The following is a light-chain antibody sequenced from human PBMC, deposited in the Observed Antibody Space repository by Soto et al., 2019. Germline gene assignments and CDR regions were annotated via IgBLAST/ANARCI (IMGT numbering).Light chain of an antibody. CDR2: GAS. V-gene: IGKV3-20*01. J-gene: IGKJ3*01. CDR3: QQYGDSPFT. Sequence: EIVLTQSPGTLSLSPGERATLSCRASQSVSNNYLAWYQQKPGQAPRLLIYGASNRATGIPDRFSGSGSGTDSTLTISRLEPEDFALYYCQQYGDSPFTFGPGTRVDVK. CDR1: QSVSNNY.